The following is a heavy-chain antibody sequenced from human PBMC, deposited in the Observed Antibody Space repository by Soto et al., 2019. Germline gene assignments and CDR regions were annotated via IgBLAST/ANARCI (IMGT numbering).Heavy chain of an antibody. D-gene: IGHD6-13*01. Sequence: SETLSLTCTVSGGSISSSSYYWGWIRQPPGKGLEWIGSIYYSGSTYYNPSLKSRVTISVDTSKNQFSLKLSSVTAADTAVYYCATQGIAAAGRSYYYYGMDVWGQGTTVTVSS. CDR2: IYYSGST. CDR3: ATQGIAAAGRSYYYYGMDV. V-gene: IGHV4-39*01. CDR1: GGSISSSSYY. J-gene: IGHJ6*02.